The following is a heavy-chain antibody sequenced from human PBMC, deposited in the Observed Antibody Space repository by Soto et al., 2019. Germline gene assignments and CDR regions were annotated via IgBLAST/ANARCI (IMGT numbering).Heavy chain of an antibody. V-gene: IGHV4-39*01. Sequence: QLQLQESGPGLVKPSETLSLTCTVSGGSISSSSYYWGWIRQPPGKGLEWIGSIYYSGSTYYNPSLKSRVTISVDRSNNQVSLKLSSVTAADTAVYYCARRRGIAVARSPPNGAFDIWGQGTMVTVSS. CDR3: ARRRGIAVARSPPNGAFDI. D-gene: IGHD6-19*01. J-gene: IGHJ3*02. CDR1: GGSISSSSYY. CDR2: IYYSGST.